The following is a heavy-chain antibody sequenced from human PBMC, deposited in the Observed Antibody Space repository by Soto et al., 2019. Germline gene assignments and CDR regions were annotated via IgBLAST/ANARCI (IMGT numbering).Heavy chain of an antibody. J-gene: IGHJ4*02. CDR3: ARARVTPASTFEF. CDR1: VASVRCGSHY. CDR2: IYFSGST. D-gene: IGHD2-2*01. Sequence: SETLSLTYNVSVASVRCGSHYWSWIRQPPGKGLEWIGHIYFSGSTKYNPSLKSRVTISVDMSKNQFSLRVISVTAADTAVYYCARARVTPASTFEFWGQGTLVTVS. V-gene: IGHV4-61*01.